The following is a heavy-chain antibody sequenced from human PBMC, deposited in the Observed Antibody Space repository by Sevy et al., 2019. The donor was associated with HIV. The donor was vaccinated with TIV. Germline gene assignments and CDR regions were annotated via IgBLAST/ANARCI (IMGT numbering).Heavy chain of an antibody. CDR3: ARVPWDGVVLADY. CDR1: GFTFSTYP. Sequence: GGSLRLSCAASGFTFSTYPMIWVRQAPGKGLEWVSYISSSSVTIYYAYSVKGRFTISRDNAKNSLFLQMNSLRDEDTAVYYCARVPWDGVVLADYWGQGTLVTVSS. D-gene: IGHD3-3*01. J-gene: IGHJ4*02. V-gene: IGHV3-48*02. CDR2: ISSSSVTI.